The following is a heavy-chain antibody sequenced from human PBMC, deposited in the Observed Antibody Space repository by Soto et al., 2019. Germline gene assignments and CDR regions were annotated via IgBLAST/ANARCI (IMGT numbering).Heavy chain of an antibody. J-gene: IGHJ6*02. V-gene: IGHV3-33*01. CDR3: ARVERILWFGECGMDV. Sequence: QVQLVESGGGVVQPGRSLRLSCAASGFTFSSYGMHWVRQAPGKGLEWVAVIWYDGSNKYYADSVKGRFTISRDNSKNTLYLQMNSLRAEDTAVYYCARVERILWFGECGMDVWGQGTTVTVSS. D-gene: IGHD3-10*01. CDR2: IWYDGSNK. CDR1: GFTFSSYG.